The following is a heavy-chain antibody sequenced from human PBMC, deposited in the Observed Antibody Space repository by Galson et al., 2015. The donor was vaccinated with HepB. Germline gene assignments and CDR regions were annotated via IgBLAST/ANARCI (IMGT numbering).Heavy chain of an antibody. V-gene: IGHV4-39*02. Sequence: TLSLTCTVSGGSISSSNYYWGWIRQPPGKGLEWIGSIYYSGSTYYNPSLKSRVTISVDTSKNQFSLKLSSVTAADTAVYYCAGDTWIKDSFDYWGQGTLVTVSS. D-gene: IGHD5-12*01. CDR3: AGDTWIKDSFDY. CDR2: IYYSGST. J-gene: IGHJ4*02. CDR1: GGSISSSNYY.